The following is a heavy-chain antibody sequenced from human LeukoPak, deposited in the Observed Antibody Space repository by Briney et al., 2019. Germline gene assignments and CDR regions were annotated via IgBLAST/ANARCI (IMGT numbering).Heavy chain of an antibody. Sequence: SETLSLTCTVSGGSISSSSYYWGWIRQPPGKGLEWIGSIYYSGSTYYNPSLKSRVTISVDTSKNQFSLKLSSVTAADAAVYYCARVYYYDSSGYYHHFDYWGQGTLVTVSS. CDR1: GGSISSSSYY. J-gene: IGHJ4*02. D-gene: IGHD3-22*01. CDR3: ARVYYYDSSGYYHHFDY. V-gene: IGHV4-39*07. CDR2: IYYSGST.